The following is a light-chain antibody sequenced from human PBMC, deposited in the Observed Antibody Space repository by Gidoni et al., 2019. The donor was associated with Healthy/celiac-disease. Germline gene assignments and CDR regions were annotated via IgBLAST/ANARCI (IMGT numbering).Light chain of an antibody. V-gene: IGKV1-9*01. Sequence: DIQLTQSPSFLSASVGDRVTITCRASQGISSYLAWYQQKPGKAPKLLIYAASTLQSGVPSRFSGSGSGPEFTLTISSLQPEDFATYYCQQLNSYPFTFXPXTKVDIK. J-gene: IGKJ3*01. CDR2: AAS. CDR3: QQLNSYPFT. CDR1: QGISSY.